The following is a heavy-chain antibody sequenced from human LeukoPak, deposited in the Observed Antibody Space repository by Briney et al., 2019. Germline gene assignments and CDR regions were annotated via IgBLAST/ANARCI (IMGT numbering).Heavy chain of an antibody. D-gene: IGHD4/OR15-4a*01. Sequence: GGSLRLSCAASEFTFSNYGMNWVRQAPGKGLEWVSSISSGSGYIYYADSLKGRFTVSRDNAKNSLYLQMNSLRAEDTAVYYCARRAGAYSHPYDYWGQGTLVTVSS. CDR2: ISSGSGYI. CDR1: EFTFSNYG. J-gene: IGHJ4*02. V-gene: IGHV3-21*04. CDR3: ARRAGAYSHPYDY.